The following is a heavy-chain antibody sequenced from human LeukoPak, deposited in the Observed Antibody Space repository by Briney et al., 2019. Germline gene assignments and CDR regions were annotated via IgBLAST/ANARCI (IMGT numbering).Heavy chain of an antibody. J-gene: IGHJ4*02. V-gene: IGHV3-23*01. Sequence: GGSLRLSCAASGFTFSSYAMSWVRQAPGKGLEWVAGISGSGGGTNYADSVKGRFTISRDNPKNTLYLQMNSLRAEDTAVYFCAKRGVVIRVILVGFHKEAYYFDSWGQGALVTVSS. D-gene: IGHD3-22*01. CDR2: ISGSGGGT. CDR3: AKRGVVIRVILVGFHKEAYYFDS. CDR1: GFTFSSYA.